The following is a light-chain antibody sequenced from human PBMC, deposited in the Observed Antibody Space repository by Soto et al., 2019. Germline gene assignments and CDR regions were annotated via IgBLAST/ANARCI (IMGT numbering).Light chain of an antibody. V-gene: IGKV3-11*01. CDR2: DAS. CDR3: QQRSNWPPGFT. Sequence: EIVLTQSPATLSLSPGERATLSCRASQSVSSYLAWYQQKPGQAPRLLIYDASTRATGIPARFSGSGSGTDFTLTISSLEPEDFAVYYCQQRSNWPPGFTFGPGTKVDIK. CDR1: QSVSSY. J-gene: IGKJ3*01.